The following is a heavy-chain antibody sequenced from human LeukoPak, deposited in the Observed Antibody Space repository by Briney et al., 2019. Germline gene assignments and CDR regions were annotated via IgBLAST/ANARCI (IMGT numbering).Heavy chain of an antibody. V-gene: IGHV4-4*02. CDR2: INQSGST. CDR3: ARGPRDGYPNWFDP. D-gene: IGHD5-24*01. CDR1: GGSISSSNW. Sequence: SETLSLTCAVSGGSISSSNWWSWVRQPPGKGLEWIGEINQSGSTNYNPSLKSRVTISVDTSKNQFSLNLNSVTAADTAVYYCARGPRDGYPNWFDPWGQGTLVIVSS. J-gene: IGHJ5*02.